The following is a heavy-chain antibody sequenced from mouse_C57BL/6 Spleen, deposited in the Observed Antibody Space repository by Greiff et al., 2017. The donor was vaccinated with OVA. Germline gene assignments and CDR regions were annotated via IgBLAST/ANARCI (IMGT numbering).Heavy chain of an antibody. CDR2: IDPSDSYT. D-gene: IGHD1-1*01. V-gene: IGHV1-69*01. CDR1: GYTFTSYW. J-gene: IGHJ2*01. CDR3: ARSGYGSSSVYFDY. Sequence: VQLQQPGAELVMPGASVKLSCKASGYTFTSYWMHWVKQRPGQGLAWIGEIDPSDSYTNYNQKFKGKATLTVDTSSSTAYMQLSSLTSEDSAVYYCARSGYGSSSVYFDYWGQGTTLTVSS.